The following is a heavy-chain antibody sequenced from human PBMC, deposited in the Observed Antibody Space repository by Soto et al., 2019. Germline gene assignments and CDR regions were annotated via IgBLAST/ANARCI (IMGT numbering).Heavy chain of an antibody. V-gene: IGHV4-31*03. CDR2: IYYSGST. D-gene: IGHD3-22*01. J-gene: IGHJ5*02. Sequence: SETLSLTCTVSGGSISSGGYYWSWIRQHPGKGLEWIGYIYYSGSTYYNPSLKSRVTISVDTSKNQFSLKLTSVTAADAALYYCARDFFDSSDYTTNWFDPWGQGTLVTVSS. CDR1: GGSISSGGYY. CDR3: ARDFFDSSDYTTNWFDP.